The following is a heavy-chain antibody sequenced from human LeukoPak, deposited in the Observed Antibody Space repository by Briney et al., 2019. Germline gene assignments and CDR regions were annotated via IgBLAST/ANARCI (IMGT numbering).Heavy chain of an antibody. D-gene: IGHD1-26*01. V-gene: IGHV3-23*01. J-gene: IGHJ6*03. CDR1: GFTFSSYA. CDR3: AKGPRGYSGSYSAYYYMDV. CDR2: ISGSGGST. Sequence: TGGSLRLSCAASGFTFSSYAMSWVRQAPGKGLEWVSAISGSGGSTYYADSVRGRFTISRDNSKNTLYLQMNSLRAEDTAVYYCAKGPRGYSGSYSAYYYMDVWGKGTTVTVSS.